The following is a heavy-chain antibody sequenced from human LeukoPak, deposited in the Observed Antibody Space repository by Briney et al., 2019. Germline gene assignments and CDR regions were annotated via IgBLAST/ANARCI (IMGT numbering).Heavy chain of an antibody. CDR2: INHSGST. Sequence: TSETLSLTCAVYGGSFSGYYWSWIRQPPGKGLEWIGEINHSGSTNYNPSLKSRVTISVDTSKNQFSLKLSSVTAADTAVYYCARLATRYLDWSLNYYYYMDVWGKGTTVTISS. V-gene: IGHV4-34*01. CDR3: ARLATRYLDWSLNYYYYMDV. CDR1: GGSFSGYY. J-gene: IGHJ6*03. D-gene: IGHD3-9*01.